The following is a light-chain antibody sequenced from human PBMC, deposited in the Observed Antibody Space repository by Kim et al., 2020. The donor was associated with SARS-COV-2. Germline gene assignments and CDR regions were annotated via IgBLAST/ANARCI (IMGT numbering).Light chain of an antibody. CDR2: WAS. Sequence: DIVMTQSPDSLAVSLGERATINCKSSQSVLYSSNNKNYLAWYKQKPGQPPKLLIYWASMREPGVPDRFSGSGSGTDFTLTISSLQAEDVAIYYCQQYYSTAPRTFGQGTKVDIK. CDR1: QSVLYSSNNKNY. J-gene: IGKJ1*01. CDR3: QQYYSTAPRT. V-gene: IGKV4-1*01.